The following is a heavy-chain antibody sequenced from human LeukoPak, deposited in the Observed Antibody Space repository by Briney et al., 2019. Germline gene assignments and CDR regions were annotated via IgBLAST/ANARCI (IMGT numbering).Heavy chain of an antibody. J-gene: IGHJ4*02. D-gene: IGHD3-16*02. CDR3: AGGVIVTSFDY. V-gene: IGHV3-9*01. CDR2: ISWNSGSI. CDR1: GFTFDGYA. Sequence: GRSLRLSCAASGFTFDGYAMHWVRQAPGKGLEWVSGISWNSGSIGYADSVKGRFTISRDSAKKSLYLQMNSLRAEDTALYYCAGGVIVTSFDYWGQGTLVTVSS.